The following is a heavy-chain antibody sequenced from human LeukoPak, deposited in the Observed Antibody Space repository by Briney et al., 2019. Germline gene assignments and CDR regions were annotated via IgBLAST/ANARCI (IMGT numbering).Heavy chain of an antibody. CDR3: ATDHGGY. CDR2: FDTEDGET. J-gene: IGHJ4*02. CDR1: GYTLTELS. Sequence: ASVKVSCKVSGYTLTELSMHWVRQAPGKGHEWMGGFDTEDGETIYEQKFQGRVTMTEDTSTDTAYMELSSLRSEDTAVYYCATDHGGYWGQGTLVTVSS. D-gene: IGHD4-23*01. V-gene: IGHV1-24*01.